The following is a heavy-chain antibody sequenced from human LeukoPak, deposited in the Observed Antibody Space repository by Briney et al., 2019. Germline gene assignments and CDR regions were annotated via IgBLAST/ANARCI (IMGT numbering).Heavy chain of an antibody. Sequence: ASVKVSCKASGYTFTSYGISWVRQAPGQGLEWMRWISAYNGNTNYAQKLQGRVTMTTDTSTSTAYMELRSLRSDDTAVYYCARVGAYCTSTSCLDYWGQGTLVTVSS. CDR1: GYTFTSYG. D-gene: IGHD2-2*01. J-gene: IGHJ4*02. CDR2: ISAYNGNT. V-gene: IGHV1-18*01. CDR3: ARVGAYCTSTSCLDY.